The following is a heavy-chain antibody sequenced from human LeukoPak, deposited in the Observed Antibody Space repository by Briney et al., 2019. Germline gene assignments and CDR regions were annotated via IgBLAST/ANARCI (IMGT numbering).Heavy chain of an antibody. CDR2: IYTSGST. Sequence: SETLSLTCTVSGGSISSYYWSWIRQPAGKGLEWIGRIYTSGSTNYNPSLKSRVTMSVDTSKNQFSLKLSPVTAADTAVYYCARGAPDYYDSSGMGLDYWGQGTLVTVSS. V-gene: IGHV4-4*07. CDR1: GGSISSYY. CDR3: ARGAPDYYDSSGMGLDY. D-gene: IGHD3-22*01. J-gene: IGHJ4*02.